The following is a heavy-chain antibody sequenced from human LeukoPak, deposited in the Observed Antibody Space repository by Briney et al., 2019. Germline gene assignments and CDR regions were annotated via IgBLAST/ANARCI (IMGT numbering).Heavy chain of an antibody. CDR1: GGSVSSSTYY. CDR3: ARLSKGRYFDYIFDF. Sequence: SETLSLTCAVSGGSVSSSTYYWGWIRQPPGKGREWIGNIYYTGSSYYNPSLKSRVTMSVDTSKNQFSLKMNSVTAADTAVYYCARLSKGRYFDYIFDFWGQGTLLTVSS. V-gene: IGHV4-39*01. D-gene: IGHD3-9*01. CDR2: IYYTGSS. J-gene: IGHJ4*02.